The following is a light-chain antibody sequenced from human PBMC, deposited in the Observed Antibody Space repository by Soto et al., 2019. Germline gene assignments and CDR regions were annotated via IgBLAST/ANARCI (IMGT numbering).Light chain of an antibody. CDR2: DNN. V-gene: IGLV1-51*01. CDR3: GTWDSSLSAVV. J-gene: IGLJ2*01. CDR1: SSNIGNNF. Sequence: QAVVTQPPSMSAAPRQKVTISCSGTSSNIGNNFVSWYQQVPGTAPKLLIYDNNKRPSGIPDRFSGSKSGTSATLGITELQTGDEADYYCGTWDSSLSAVVFGGGTKLTVL.